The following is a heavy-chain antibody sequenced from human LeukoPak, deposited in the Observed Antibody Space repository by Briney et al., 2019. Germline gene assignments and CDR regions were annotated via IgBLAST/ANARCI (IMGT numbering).Heavy chain of an antibody. CDR2: IIPIFGTA. D-gene: IGHD1-1*01. Sequence: GASVKVSCKASGGTFSSYAISWVRQAPGQGLEWMGGIIPIFGTANYAQKFQGRVTITADESTSTAYMELSSLRSEDTAVHYCASTLAFVIAERQAFDYWGQGTLVTVSS. CDR1: GGTFSSYA. CDR3: ASTLAFVIAERQAFDY. V-gene: IGHV1-69*13. J-gene: IGHJ4*02.